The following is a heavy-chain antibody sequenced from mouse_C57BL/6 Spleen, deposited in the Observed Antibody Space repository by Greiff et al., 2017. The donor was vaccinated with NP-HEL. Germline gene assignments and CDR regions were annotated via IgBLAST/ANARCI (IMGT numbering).Heavy chain of an antibody. V-gene: IGHV1-64*01. Sequence: QVQLQQPGAELVKPGASVKLSCKASGYTFTSYWMHWVKQRPGQGLEWIGMIHPNSGSTNYNEKFKSKATLTVDKSSSTAYMQLSSLTSEDSAVYYCARSDNYGSSYQYFDVWGTGTTVTVSS. J-gene: IGHJ1*03. CDR3: ARSDNYGSSYQYFDV. CDR1: GYTFTSYW. CDR2: IHPNSGST. D-gene: IGHD1-1*01.